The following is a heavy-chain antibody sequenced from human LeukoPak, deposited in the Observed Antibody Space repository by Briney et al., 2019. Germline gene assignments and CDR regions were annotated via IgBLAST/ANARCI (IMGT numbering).Heavy chain of an antibody. D-gene: IGHD6-6*01. CDR3: ARDPHSSSTGWFDP. Sequence: GRSLRLSCAASGFTFSSYSMNWVRQAPGKGLEWVSYISSSSSTIYYADSVKGRFTISRDNAKNSLYPQMNSLRAEDTAVYYCARDPHSSSTGWFDPWGQGTLVTVSS. CDR2: ISSSSSTI. J-gene: IGHJ5*02. CDR1: GFTFSSYS. V-gene: IGHV3-48*04.